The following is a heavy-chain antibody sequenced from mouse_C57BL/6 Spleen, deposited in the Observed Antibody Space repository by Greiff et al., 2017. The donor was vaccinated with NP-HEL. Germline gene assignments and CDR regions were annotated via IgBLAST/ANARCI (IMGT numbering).Heavy chain of an antibody. V-gene: IGHV5-9-1*02. CDR2: ISSGGDYI. CDR3: TRGGIYYYAMDY. J-gene: IGHJ4*01. CDR1: GFTFSSYA. Sequence: EVNLVESGEGLVKPGGSLKLSCAASGFTFSSYAMSWVRQTPEKRLEWVAYISSGGDYIYYADTVKGRFTISRDNARNTLYLQMSSLKSEDTAMYYCTRGGIYYYAMDYWGQGTSVTVSS.